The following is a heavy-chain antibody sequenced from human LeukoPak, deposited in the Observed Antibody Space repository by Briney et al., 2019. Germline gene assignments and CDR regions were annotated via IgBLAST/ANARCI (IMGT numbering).Heavy chain of an antibody. CDR2: ISAYNGNT. V-gene: IGHV1-18*01. D-gene: IGHD3-10*01. CDR1: GYTFTSYG. J-gene: IGHJ6*02. CDR3: ASAGRGDSQHYGMDV. Sequence: GASVKLSCTASGYTFTSYGISWVRQAPGQRLEWIGWISAYNGNTNYAQKLQGRVTMTTDTSTSTADMELRSLRSDDTAVYYCASAGRGDSQHYGMDVWGQGTTVTVSS.